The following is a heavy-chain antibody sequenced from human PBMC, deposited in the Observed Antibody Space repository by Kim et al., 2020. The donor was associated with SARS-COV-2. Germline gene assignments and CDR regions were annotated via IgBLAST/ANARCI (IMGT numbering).Heavy chain of an antibody. D-gene: IGHD2-2*01. J-gene: IGHJ6*02. CDR2: IIPILGIA. V-gene: IGHV1-69*04. CDR1: GGTFSSYA. CDR3: ARVGCSSTSCYSGYYYYYGMDV. Sequence: SVKVSCKASGGTFSSYAISWVRQAPGQGLEWMGRIIPILGIANYAQKFQGRVTITADKSTSTAYMELSSLRSEDTAVYYCARVGCSSTSCYSGYYYYYGMDVWGQGTTVTVSS.